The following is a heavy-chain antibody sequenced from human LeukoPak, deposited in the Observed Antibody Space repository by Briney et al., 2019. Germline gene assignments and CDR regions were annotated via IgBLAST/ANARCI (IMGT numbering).Heavy chain of an antibody. Sequence: GGSLRLSCAASGFTVSSNYMSWVRQAPGKGLEWASVIYSGGSTYYADSVKGRFTISRDNSKNTLYLQMNSLRAEDTAVYYCARDLIPLRRGVPAAMDYYYGMDVWGQGTTVTVSS. CDR2: IYSGGST. CDR1: GFTVSSNY. J-gene: IGHJ6*02. CDR3: ARDLIPLRRGVPAAMDYYYGMDV. V-gene: IGHV3-66*01. D-gene: IGHD2-2*01.